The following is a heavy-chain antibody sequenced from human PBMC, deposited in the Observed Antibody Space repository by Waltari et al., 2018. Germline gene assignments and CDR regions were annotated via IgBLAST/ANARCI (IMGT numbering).Heavy chain of an antibody. Sequence: EVQLLESGGGLVQPGGSLRLSCAASGFTFSSYAMTWVRQAPGKGLELVSAISGSGGSTYYADSVKGRFTISRDNAKNTLYLQMNSLRAEDTAVYYCAKDISRDYYGSGPDAFDIWGQGTMVIVSS. CDR3: AKDISRDYYGSGPDAFDI. D-gene: IGHD3-10*01. CDR2: ISGSGGST. V-gene: IGHV3-23*01. CDR1: GFTFSSYA. J-gene: IGHJ3*02.